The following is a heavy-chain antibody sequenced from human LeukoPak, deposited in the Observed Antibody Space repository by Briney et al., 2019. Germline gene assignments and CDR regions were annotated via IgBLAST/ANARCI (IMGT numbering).Heavy chain of an antibody. CDR2: VYHTGTS. CDR3: TRVVNGGHFDY. Sequence: SETLSLTCSVSGASINDYYWTWIRQPPGKGLEWVGYVYHTGTSGYHPSLKSRVTMSLDTSKNQVSLKLRSVTAADTAVYFCTRVVNGGHFDYWGQGTLVTVSS. CDR1: GASINDYY. V-gene: IGHV4-59*12. D-gene: IGHD2-8*01. J-gene: IGHJ4*02.